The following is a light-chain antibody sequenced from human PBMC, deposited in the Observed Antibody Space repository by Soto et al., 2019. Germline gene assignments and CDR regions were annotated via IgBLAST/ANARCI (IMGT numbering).Light chain of an antibody. CDR2: DAS. J-gene: IGKJ4*01. V-gene: IGKV3-11*01. Sequence: EIVLTQSPATLSLSPGERATLSCRASQSVSTYLAWYRQNPGQAPRLLIYDASNRATGIPARFSGSGSGTDFTLTISSLEPEDFEVYYCQQRGNWPLTVGGGTKVEIK. CDR1: QSVSTY. CDR3: QQRGNWPLT.